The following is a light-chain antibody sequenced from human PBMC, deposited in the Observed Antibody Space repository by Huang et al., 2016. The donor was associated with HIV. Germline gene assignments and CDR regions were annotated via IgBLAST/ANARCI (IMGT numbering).Light chain of an antibody. CDR2: AAS. J-gene: IGKJ5*01. CDR1: QDINTN. CDR3: QQLSTYPIT. Sequence: IQLTQSPSSLSASVGDRVIITCRASQDINTNLAWYQQKPGKAPKVRISAASTLQSGVPSRFSGAASGIYCSLTIDNLQPEDLATYYCQQLSTYPITFGQGTLLDVK. V-gene: IGKV1-9*01.